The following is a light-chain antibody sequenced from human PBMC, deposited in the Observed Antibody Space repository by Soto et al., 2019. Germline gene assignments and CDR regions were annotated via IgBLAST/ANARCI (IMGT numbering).Light chain of an antibody. Sequence: EIVMTHPPATLSVSPGERATLSCRASQSVSNNLAWYQKKPGQAPRLLIYGASTRATGIPARFSGSGSGTEFTLTISSLQSEDFAFYYCQQYNNWWTFGQGTRVDIK. CDR2: GAS. CDR1: QSVSNN. CDR3: QQYNNWWT. V-gene: IGKV3-15*01. J-gene: IGKJ1*01.